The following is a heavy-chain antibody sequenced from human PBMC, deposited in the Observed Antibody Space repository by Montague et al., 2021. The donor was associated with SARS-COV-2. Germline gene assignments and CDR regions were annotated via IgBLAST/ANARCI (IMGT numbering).Heavy chain of an antibody. CDR3: ARDHGEWFGELWGHGLDV. Sequence: TLSLTCSVSGGSISTGHHCSWFRQHPMKGLLWIGYIYYSGSTYYYPSFQRRVTISIDTAKNQFSLVLTSMTAAATAVYYCARDHGEWFGELWGHGLDVWGQGTTVTVSS. CDR1: GGSISTGHH. V-gene: IGHV4-31*03. CDR2: IYYSGST. D-gene: IGHD3-10*01. J-gene: IGHJ6*02.